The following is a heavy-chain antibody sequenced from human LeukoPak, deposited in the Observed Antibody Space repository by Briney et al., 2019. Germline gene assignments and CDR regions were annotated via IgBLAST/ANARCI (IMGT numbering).Heavy chain of an antibody. CDR2: INHSGST. CDR1: GGSFSGYY. J-gene: IGHJ5*02. Sequence: PSETLSLTCAVYGGSFSGYYWSWIRQPPGKGLEWIGEINHSGSTNYNPSLKSRVTISVDTSKNQFSLKLSSVTAADTAVYYCARSDMVRGVIPGGCWFDPWGQGTLVTVSS. CDR3: ARSDMVRGVIPGGCWFDP. D-gene: IGHD3-10*01. V-gene: IGHV4-34*01.